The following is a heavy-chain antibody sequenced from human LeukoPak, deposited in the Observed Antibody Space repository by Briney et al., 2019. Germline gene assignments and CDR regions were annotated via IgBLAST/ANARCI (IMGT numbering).Heavy chain of an antibody. Sequence: PSETLSLTCTVSGGAISSYYWSWIRQPPGKGLEWIGYIYYSGGTKYNPSLMSRVTISVDRAQSQFSLSLSSATAADTAVYYCARDGLYHSSGYYMDSWGQGTLVIVSS. CDR1: GGAISSYY. D-gene: IGHD3-22*01. CDR3: ARDGLYHSSGYYMDS. CDR2: IYYSGGT. V-gene: IGHV4-59*01. J-gene: IGHJ4*02.